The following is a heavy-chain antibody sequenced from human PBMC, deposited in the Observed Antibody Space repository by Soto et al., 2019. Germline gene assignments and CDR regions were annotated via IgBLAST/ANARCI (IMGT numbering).Heavy chain of an antibody. J-gene: IGHJ6*02. Sequence: QVQLVQSGAEVKKPGASVKVSCKASGYTFTSYAMHWVRQAPGQRLEWMGWINAGNGNTKYSQKFQGRVTITRDTSASTAYMELSSLRSEDTAVYYCAREYSSGWSQGMDVWGQGTTVTVSS. CDR3: AREYSSGWSQGMDV. CDR2: INAGNGNT. CDR1: GYTFTSYA. D-gene: IGHD6-19*01. V-gene: IGHV1-3*01.